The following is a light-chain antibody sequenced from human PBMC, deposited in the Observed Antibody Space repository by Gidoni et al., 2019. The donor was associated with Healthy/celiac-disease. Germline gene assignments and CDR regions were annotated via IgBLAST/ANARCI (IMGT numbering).Light chain of an antibody. Sequence: EIVMKQSPATLSVSPGERATLSCRASQSVSSNLALYQQKPGQAPRLLIYGASTRATGIPARFSGSGSGTEFTLTISSLQSEDFAVYYCQQYNNWPPSYTFGQGTKLEIK. CDR3: QQYNNWPPSYT. CDR2: GAS. CDR1: QSVSSN. J-gene: IGKJ2*01. V-gene: IGKV3-15*01.